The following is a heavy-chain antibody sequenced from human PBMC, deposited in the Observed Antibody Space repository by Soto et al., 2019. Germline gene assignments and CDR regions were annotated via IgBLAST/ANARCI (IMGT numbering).Heavy chain of an antibody. CDR2: IQSGGTT. CDR1: GFTVSSKY. CDR3: ARDDILFIGCSFYVLPIDV. D-gene: IGHD2-15*01. Sequence: EVQLVESGGGLVQPGGSLRLSCAASGFTVSSKYMSWVRQAPGKGLEWVSLIQSGGTTYYADSVKGRFTISRDSSKNILHLQIDSLRADDTTVYYCARDDILFIGCSFYVLPIDVWGKASTVTVSS. V-gene: IGHV3-66*01. J-gene: IGHJ6*03.